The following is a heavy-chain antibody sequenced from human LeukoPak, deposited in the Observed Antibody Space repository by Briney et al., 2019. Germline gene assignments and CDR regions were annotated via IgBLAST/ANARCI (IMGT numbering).Heavy chain of an antibody. CDR1: GGTFSSYA. D-gene: IGHD2-2*01. CDR3: ARGPEEKSSPFSNWFDP. Sequence: GASVTVSCKASGGTFSSYAISWVRQAPGQGLEWMGGIIPIFGTANYAQKFQGRVTITADESTSTAYMELSSLRSEDTAVYYCARGPEEKSSPFSNWFDPWGQGTLVTVSS. J-gene: IGHJ5*02. CDR2: IIPIFGTA. V-gene: IGHV1-69*13.